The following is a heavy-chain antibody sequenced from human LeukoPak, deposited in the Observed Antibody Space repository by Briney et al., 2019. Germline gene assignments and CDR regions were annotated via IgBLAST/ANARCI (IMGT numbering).Heavy chain of an antibody. V-gene: IGHV5-51*01. CDR3: ARNLDIAVAGYYFDY. CDR1: GYSFTNYW. D-gene: IGHD6-19*01. J-gene: IGHJ4*02. CDR2: IYPDISDT. Sequence: GESLKISCKGSGYSFTNYWIGWVRQMPGKGLEWMGIIYPDISDTRYSPSSQGQVTMSADKSISTAYLQWSSLQASDTAMYYCARNLDIAVAGYYFDYWGQGTLVTVSS.